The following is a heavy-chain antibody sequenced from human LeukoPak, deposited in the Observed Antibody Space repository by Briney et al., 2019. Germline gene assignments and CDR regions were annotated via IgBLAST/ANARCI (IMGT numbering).Heavy chain of an antibody. Sequence: GGSLRLSCAASGFTFSSFEMNWVRQAPGKGLEWVSSISSGSGSIYYADSVKGRFTISRDNAKNILYLQMNSLRAEDTAVYYCARATVGSGSAFDYWGQGTLVTVSS. CDR1: GFTFSSFE. D-gene: IGHD3-10*01. V-gene: IGHV3-21*01. J-gene: IGHJ4*02. CDR3: ARATVGSGSAFDY. CDR2: ISSGSGSI.